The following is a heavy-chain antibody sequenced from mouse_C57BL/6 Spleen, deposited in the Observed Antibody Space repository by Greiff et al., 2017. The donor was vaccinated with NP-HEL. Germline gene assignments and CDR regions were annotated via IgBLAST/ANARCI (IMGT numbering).Heavy chain of an antibody. CDR1: GYTFTSYT. V-gene: IGHV1-4*01. CDR3: AERTGYFDY. Sequence: LVESGAELARPGASVKMSCKASGYTFTSYTMHWVKQRPGQGLEWIGYINPSSGYTKYNQKFKDKATLTADKSSSTAYMQLSSLTSEDSAVYYCAERTGYFDYWGQGTTLTVSS. J-gene: IGHJ2*01. D-gene: IGHD4-1*01. CDR2: INPSSGYT.